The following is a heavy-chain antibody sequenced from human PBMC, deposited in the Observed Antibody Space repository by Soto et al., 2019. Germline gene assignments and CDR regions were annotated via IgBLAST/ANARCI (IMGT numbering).Heavy chain of an antibody. J-gene: IGHJ4*02. V-gene: IGHV4-4*02. Sequence: PSETLSLTCAVSRDSISSTNWWSWVRQTPGKGLEWIGEIYRSGTTNYNPSLKSRVTISIDKSNNQFSLNLTSVTAADTAVYYCATFRDCSGGHCFSYDNWGPGTLVNVSS. CDR1: RDSISSTNW. D-gene: IGHD2-15*01. CDR3: ATFRDCSGGHCFSYDN. CDR2: IYRSGTT.